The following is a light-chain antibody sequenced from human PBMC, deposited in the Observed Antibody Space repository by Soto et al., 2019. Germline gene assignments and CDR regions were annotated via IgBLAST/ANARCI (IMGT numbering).Light chain of an antibody. J-gene: IGLJ3*02. CDR3: AAWDTSRSGKV. Sequence: QSVLTQPPSVSAAPGQKVTISCSGSSSNIGSDFVSWYQQLPGTAPPLLIYENNKRPSGIPDRFSGSKSATSATLRITGRQTGVEADYYCAAWDTSRSGKVFGAGTQLTVL. CDR1: SSNIGSDF. CDR2: ENN. V-gene: IGLV1-51*02.